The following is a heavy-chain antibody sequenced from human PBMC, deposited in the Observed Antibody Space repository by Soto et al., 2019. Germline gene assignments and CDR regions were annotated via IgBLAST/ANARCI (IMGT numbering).Heavy chain of an antibody. CDR3: AKAGFVWSSAQPYYFAY. V-gene: IGHV3-23*01. D-gene: IGHD3-16*01. CDR1: GFTFSNYA. Sequence: EVQLLDSGGGLVQPGGSLRLSCAASGFTFSNYAMTWVRQGPGKGLERVSGISGSGGRSYYADSVKGRFTISRDNSKSTLYLQMNSLRAEDTAVYYCAKAGFVWSSAQPYYFAYWGQGSLVSVSS. CDR2: ISGSGGRS. J-gene: IGHJ4*02.